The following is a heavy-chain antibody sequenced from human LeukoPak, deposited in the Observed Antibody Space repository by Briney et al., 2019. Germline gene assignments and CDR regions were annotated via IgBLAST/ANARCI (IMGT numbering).Heavy chain of an antibody. D-gene: IGHD3-3*01. V-gene: IGHV4-4*07. CDR3: AREGSTYYDFWSGYYSDNWFDH. CDR2: IYTSGST. Sequence: SETLSLTCTVSGGSISSYYWSWIRQPAGKGLEWIGRIYTSGSTNYNPSLKSRVTMSVDTSKNQFSLKLSSVTAADTAVYYCAREGSTYYDFWSGYYSDNWFDHWGQGTLVTVSS. CDR1: GGSISSYY. J-gene: IGHJ5*02.